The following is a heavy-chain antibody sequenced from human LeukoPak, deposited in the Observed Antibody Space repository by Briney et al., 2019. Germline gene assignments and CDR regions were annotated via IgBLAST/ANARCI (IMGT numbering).Heavy chain of an antibody. Sequence: SQTLSLTCTVSGGSISSGGYYWSWIRQHLGKGLEWIGYIYYSGSTYYNPSLKSRVTMSVDTSKNQFSLKLSSVTAADTAVYYCARADYGDPKYYFDYWGQGTLVTVSS. D-gene: IGHD4-17*01. CDR1: GGSISSGGYY. J-gene: IGHJ4*02. V-gene: IGHV4-31*03. CDR3: ARADYGDPKYYFDY. CDR2: IYYSGST.